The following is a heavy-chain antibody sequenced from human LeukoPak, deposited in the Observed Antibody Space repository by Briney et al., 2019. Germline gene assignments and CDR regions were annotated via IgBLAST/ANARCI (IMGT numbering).Heavy chain of an antibody. V-gene: IGHV3-33*01. CDR2: VSYDGSDQ. J-gene: IGHJ2*01. CDR1: GFTFSTYG. CDR3: TRGEEGYYFDV. D-gene: IGHD2-15*01. Sequence: PGKSLRLSCVASGFTFSTYGIHWVRHAPGKGLQWVAVVSYDGSDQYYAKSVKGRFTISRDNSRNTVYLQMSSLRVDDTAVYYCTRGEEGYYFDVWGRGTPVTVSS.